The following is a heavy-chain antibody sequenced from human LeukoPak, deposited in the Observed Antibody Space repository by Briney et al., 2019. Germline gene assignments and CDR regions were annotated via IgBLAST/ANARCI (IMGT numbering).Heavy chain of an antibody. V-gene: IGHV4-39*01. CDR2: IYYSGST. CDR3: ARHVGLGDAFDI. J-gene: IGHJ3*02. D-gene: IGHD3-16*01. Sequence: SETLSLTCTVSGGSISSSSYYWGWIRQPPGKGLEWIGSIYYSGSTNYSPSLKSRVTISVYTSKNQFSLKLSSVTAADTAVYYCARHVGLGDAFDIWGQGTMVTVSS. CDR1: GGSISSSSYY.